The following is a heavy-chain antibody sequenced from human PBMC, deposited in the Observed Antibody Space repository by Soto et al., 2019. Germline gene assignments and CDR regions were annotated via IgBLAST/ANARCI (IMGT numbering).Heavy chain of an antibody. CDR3: ASVTRTCISTSCYRYYYGMDV. CDR1: GGSISSNSYY. J-gene: IGHJ6*02. D-gene: IGHD2-2*02. V-gene: IGHV4-61*05. Sequence: TSETLSLTCTVSGGSISSNSYYWGWIRQPPGKGLEWIGYIYYSGSTNYNPSLKSRVTISVDTSKNQFSLKLSSVTAADTAVYYCASVTRTCISTSCYRYYYGMDVWGQGTTVTVSS. CDR2: IYYSGST.